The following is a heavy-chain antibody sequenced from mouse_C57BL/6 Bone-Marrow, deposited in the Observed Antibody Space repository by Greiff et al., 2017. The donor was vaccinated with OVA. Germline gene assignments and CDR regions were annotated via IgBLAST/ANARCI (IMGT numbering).Heavy chain of an antibody. V-gene: IGHV1-72*01. CDR3: ERNYYGRSLYAMDY. CDR2: IDPNSGGT. D-gene: IGHD1-1*01. J-gene: IGHJ4*01. Sequence: QVQLKQPGAELVKPGASVKLSCKASGYTFTSYWMHWVKQRPGRGLEWIGRIDPNSGGTKYNEKFKSKATLTVDKPSSTAYMQLSSLTSEDSAVYYCERNYYGRSLYAMDYWGQGTSVTVSS. CDR1: GYTFTSYW.